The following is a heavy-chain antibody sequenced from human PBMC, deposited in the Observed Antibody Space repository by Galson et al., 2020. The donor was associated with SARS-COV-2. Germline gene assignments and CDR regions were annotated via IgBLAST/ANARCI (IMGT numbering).Heavy chain of an antibody. V-gene: IGHV4-39*01. CDR3: ARRAEYYGSGSFDY. Sequence: SATLSLTCTVSGGSISSSSYYWGWIRQPPGKGLEWIGSIYYSGSTYYNPSLKSRVTISVDTSKNQFSLKLSSVTAADTAVYYCARRAEYYGSGSFDYWVQGTLVTVSS. CDR2: IYYSGST. J-gene: IGHJ4*02. CDR1: GGSISSSSYY. D-gene: IGHD3-10*01.